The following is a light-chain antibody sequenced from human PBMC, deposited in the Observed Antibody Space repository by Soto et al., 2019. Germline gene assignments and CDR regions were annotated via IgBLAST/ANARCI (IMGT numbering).Light chain of an antibody. CDR2: EVS. Sequence: QSALTQPASVSGSPGQSITISCTGTSSDVGNYNLVSWYQQHPRKAPKLMISEVSKRPSGVSNRFSGSKSGNTASLTISGLQAEDEADYYCCSYAGSSTWVFGGGTKVTVL. J-gene: IGLJ3*02. CDR3: CSYAGSSTWV. CDR1: SSDVGNYNL. V-gene: IGLV2-23*02.